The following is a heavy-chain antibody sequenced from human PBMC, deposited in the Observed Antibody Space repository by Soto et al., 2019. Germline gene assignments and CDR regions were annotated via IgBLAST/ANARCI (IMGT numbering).Heavy chain of an antibody. V-gene: IGHV1-69*02. CDR1: GGTFSSYT. CDR3: ATYIYYGSGSYNMDV. J-gene: IGHJ6*04. CDR2: IIPILGIA. D-gene: IGHD3-10*01. Sequence: ASVKVSCKASGGTFSSYTISWVRQAPGQGLEWMGRIIPILGIANYAQKFQGRVTITADKSTSTAYMELSSLRSEDTAVYYCATYIYYGSGSYNMDVWGKGTTVTVSS.